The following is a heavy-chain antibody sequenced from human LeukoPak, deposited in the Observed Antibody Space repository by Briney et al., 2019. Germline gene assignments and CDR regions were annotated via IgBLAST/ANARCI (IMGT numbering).Heavy chain of an antibody. Sequence: GESLKISCKGSGYSFTSYWIGWARQMPGKGLEWMGIIDPGDSDTRYSPSFQSQVTISADKSINTAYLQWSSLKASDTAMYYCARRGSRWFLDWGQGTLVTVSS. D-gene: IGHD6-13*01. CDR1: GYSFTSYW. V-gene: IGHV5-51*01. CDR2: IDPGDSDT. J-gene: IGHJ4*02. CDR3: ARRGSRWFLD.